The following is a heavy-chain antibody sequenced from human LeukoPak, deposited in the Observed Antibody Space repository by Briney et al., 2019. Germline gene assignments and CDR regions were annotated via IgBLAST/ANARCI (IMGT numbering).Heavy chain of an antibody. D-gene: IGHD3-10*01. Sequence: PGASVKVSCKASGYTLTGYYMHWVRQAPGQGLEWMGWINPNSGGTNYAQKFQGRVTMTRDTSISTAYMELSRLRSDDTAVYYCARVYGSGSFGYYYYYGMDVWGQGTTVTVSS. CDR3: ARVYGSGSFGYYYYYGMDV. V-gene: IGHV1-2*02. CDR1: GYTLTGYY. J-gene: IGHJ6*02. CDR2: INPNSGGT.